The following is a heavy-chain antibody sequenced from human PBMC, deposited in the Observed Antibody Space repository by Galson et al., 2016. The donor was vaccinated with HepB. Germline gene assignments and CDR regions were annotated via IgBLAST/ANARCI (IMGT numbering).Heavy chain of an antibody. Sequence: SLRLSCAASGFTFSDYYMSWIRQAPGKGLEWVSYISNSGTIIYYADSVKGRFTISRDNAENSLYLQMNSLRPEDTAVYYCARDSGSGVVVPVASPRLDYWGQGTLVTVSS. CDR1: GFTFSDYY. D-gene: IGHD2-2*01. CDR3: ARDSGSGVVVPVASPRLDY. V-gene: IGHV3-11*04. J-gene: IGHJ4*02. CDR2: ISNSGTII.